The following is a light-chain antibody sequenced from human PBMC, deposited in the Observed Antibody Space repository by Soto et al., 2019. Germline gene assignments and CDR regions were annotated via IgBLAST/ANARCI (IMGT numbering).Light chain of an antibody. V-gene: IGLV2-8*01. CDR1: KNDIGVYDF. CDR2: EVV. CDR3: KSYAGSNTYV. J-gene: IGLJ1*01. Sequence: QSVLTQPRSASGPPGQSVTISCTGTKNDIGVYDFVSWYQHHPGKAPRLIIYEVVQRPSGVPDRFSGSKSGNTASLTVSGLQAADEAAYFCKSYAGSNTYVFGSGTKVTVL.